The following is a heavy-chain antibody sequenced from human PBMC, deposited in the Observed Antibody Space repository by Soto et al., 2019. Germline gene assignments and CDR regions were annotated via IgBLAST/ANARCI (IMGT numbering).Heavy chain of an antibody. J-gene: IGHJ4*02. CDR3: ARVRGGSYYLDY. V-gene: IGHV4-59*12. D-gene: IGHD5-12*01. CDR2: IYYSGST. CDR1: GVSISSYY. Sequence: SETLSLTCTVAGVSISSYYWSWIRQPPGKGLEWIGYIYYSGSTNYNPSLKSRVTLSVDSSRNQFSLKLNSVTAADTAVYYCARVRGGSYYLDYWGQGTLVTVSS.